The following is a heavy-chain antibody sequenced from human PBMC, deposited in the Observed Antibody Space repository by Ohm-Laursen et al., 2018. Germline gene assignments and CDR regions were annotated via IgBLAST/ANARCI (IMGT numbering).Heavy chain of an antibody. CDR2: IDRGGNG. D-gene: IGHD3-3*01. CDR1: GFSVSTNY. J-gene: IGHJ4*02. V-gene: IGHV3-53*01. CDR3: AKGGTIFGVVINY. Sequence: SLRLSCSASGFSVSTNYMDWARQAPGKGLEWVSEIDRGGNGYYAESVKGRFTISRDNPKNTLYLQMNSLRAEDTAVYYCAKGGTIFGVVINYWGQGTLVTVSS.